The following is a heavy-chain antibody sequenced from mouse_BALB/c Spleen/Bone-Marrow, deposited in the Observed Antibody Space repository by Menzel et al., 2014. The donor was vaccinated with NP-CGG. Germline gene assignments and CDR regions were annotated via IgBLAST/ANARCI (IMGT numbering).Heavy chain of an antibody. V-gene: IGHV14-3*02. CDR1: GFNINDTY. CDR2: IAPANGNT. CDR3: AMITTGAWVAY. D-gene: IGHD2-4*01. Sequence: VQLQQSGAELVHPGASFTLSCTASGFNINDTYMHWVKQRPEQGLEWIGRIAPANGNTKYDPKFQGKATITADTSSNTAYLQLSSLTSEDTAVYYCAMITTGAWVAYWGQGTLGTVSA. J-gene: IGHJ3*01.